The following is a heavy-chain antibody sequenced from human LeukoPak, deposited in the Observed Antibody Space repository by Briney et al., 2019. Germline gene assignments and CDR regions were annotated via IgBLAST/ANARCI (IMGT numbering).Heavy chain of an antibody. CDR1: GGSISSSSYH. V-gene: IGHV4-39*01. D-gene: IGHD3-10*01. J-gene: IGHJ4*02. Sequence: SETLSLTCSVSGGSISSSSYHWDWIRQSPGKGLEWIADIYYSGDTHYKPSLKSRLTISVDTSKNQFSLRLSSVTAADTAVYYCARTISIRSDTWGDIKYFDYWGQGTLVTVSS. CDR3: ARTISIRSDTWGDIKYFDY. CDR2: IYYSGDT.